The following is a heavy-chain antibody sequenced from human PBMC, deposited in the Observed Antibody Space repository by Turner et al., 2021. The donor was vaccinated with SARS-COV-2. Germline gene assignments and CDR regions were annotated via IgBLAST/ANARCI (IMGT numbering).Heavy chain of an antibody. CDR3: ARDMGATTGPFDY. CDR1: GFTFSSYW. V-gene: IGHV3-7*01. Sequence: EVQLVESGGGLVQPGGSLRLSCAASGFTFSSYWMSWVRQSPGKGLEWVANIKQDGSEKYYVDSVKGRFTISRDNAKNSLYLQMNSLRAEDTAVYYCARDMGATTGPFDYWGQGTLVTVSS. CDR2: IKQDGSEK. D-gene: IGHD1-26*01. J-gene: IGHJ4*02.